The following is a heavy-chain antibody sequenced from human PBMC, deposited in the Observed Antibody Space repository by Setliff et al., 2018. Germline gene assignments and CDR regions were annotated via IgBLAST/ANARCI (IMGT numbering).Heavy chain of an antibody. V-gene: IGHV5-51*01. CDR1: GRSFTSFW. CDR3: ARQGCSSTSCHSIDY. J-gene: IGHJ4*02. D-gene: IGHD2-2*01. CDR2: VYPGDSDT. Sequence: GESLKISCKGSGRSFTSFWIAWVRQMPGKGLEWMGVVYPGDSDTRYSPSFQGQVTMSADKSFSTAYLQWNSLQASDTAMYYCARQGCSSTSCHSIDYWGQGTLVTVSS.